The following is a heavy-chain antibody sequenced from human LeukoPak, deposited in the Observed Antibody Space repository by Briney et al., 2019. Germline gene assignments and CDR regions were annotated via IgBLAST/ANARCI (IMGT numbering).Heavy chain of an antibody. CDR1: GYYISSGYY. Sequence: SETLSLTCTVSGYYISSGYYWGWIRQPPGKGLEWIGNIYPTGSTYYNPSLKSRVTISVDTSKNQFSLNLNSVTAADTAVYYCARFPGGAEYRHYYYMDVWGKGTTVTVSS. CDR2: IYPTGST. D-gene: IGHD1-14*01. CDR3: ARFPGGAEYRHYYYMDV. J-gene: IGHJ6*03. V-gene: IGHV4-38-2*02.